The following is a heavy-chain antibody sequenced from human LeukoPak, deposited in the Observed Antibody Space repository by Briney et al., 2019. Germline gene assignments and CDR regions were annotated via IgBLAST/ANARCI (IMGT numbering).Heavy chain of an antibody. J-gene: IGHJ4*02. Sequence: ASVRVSCKASGYSFTNYAMNWVRQAPGQGLEWMGWIHPSTGNPTYAQGFTGRFVFSLDTSVSTTYLQISSLKAEDTAVYFCARAFQSLGGLSLPDYWGQGTLLTVSS. CDR2: IHPSTGNP. CDR1: GYSFTNYA. D-gene: IGHD3-16*02. CDR3: ARAFQSLGGLSLPDY. V-gene: IGHV7-4-1*02.